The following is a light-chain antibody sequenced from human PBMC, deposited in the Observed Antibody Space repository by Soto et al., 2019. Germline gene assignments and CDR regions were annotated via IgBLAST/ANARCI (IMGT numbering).Light chain of an antibody. CDR2: KVS. Sequence: DLQISPAPSTLSASVGDRVTITGRASKRISTYLAWYQQKPGKHPTRLIYKVSSLEGGATSRFSGSGSGTEFILPIISRQPDDFVTYYCQHYNSYKWTFGQGTKVDIK. CDR3: QHYNSYKWT. J-gene: IGKJ1*01. V-gene: IGKV1-5*03. CDR1: KRISTY.